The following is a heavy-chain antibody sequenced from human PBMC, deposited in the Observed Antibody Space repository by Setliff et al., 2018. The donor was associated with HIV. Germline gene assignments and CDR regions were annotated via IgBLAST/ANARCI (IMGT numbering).Heavy chain of an antibody. CDR1: GYTFSSYD. D-gene: IGHD3-22*01. CDR2: MNPNSGNT. Sequence: ASVKVSCKASGYTFSSYDINWVRQATGQGLEWMGWMNPNSGNTGYAQKFQGRVTMTRDTSISTAYMELNNLKFEDTAVYYCARARRDSYDRGRRNHYYIDVWGKGTTVTVYS. V-gene: IGHV1-8*02. CDR3: ARARRDSYDRGRRNHYYIDV. J-gene: IGHJ6*03.